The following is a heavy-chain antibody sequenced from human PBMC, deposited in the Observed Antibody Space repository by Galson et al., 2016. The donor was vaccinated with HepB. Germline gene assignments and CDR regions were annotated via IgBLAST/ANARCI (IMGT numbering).Heavy chain of an antibody. CDR2: ISGSGGST. CDR3: AKDSPYWVPLGYYYGMDV. J-gene: IGHJ6*02. Sequence: SLRLSCAASGFTFNNYDMTWVRQAPGKGLEWVSTISGSGGSTDYADSVKGRFTISRDNSKNTLYLQRNSLRAEDTAVYYCAKDSPYWVPLGYYYGMDVWGQGTTVTVSS. D-gene: IGHD2-15*01. V-gene: IGHV3-23*01. CDR1: GFTFNNYD.